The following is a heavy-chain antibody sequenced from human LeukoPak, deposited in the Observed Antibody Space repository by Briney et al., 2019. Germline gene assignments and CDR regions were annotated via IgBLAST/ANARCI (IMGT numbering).Heavy chain of an antibody. CDR3: ARFGYSGWNLEY. V-gene: IGHV3-7*01. J-gene: IGHJ4*02. CDR1: GFSFRDFW. Sequence: GGSLRLSCAASGFSFRDFWMTWVRQAPGKGLEWVANINQGGSVKYYVDSVKGRFTISRDDAKSSLYVQMNSLRDEDTAVYYCARFGYSGWNLEYWGQGTLVSVSS. CDR2: INQGGSVK. D-gene: IGHD5-12*01.